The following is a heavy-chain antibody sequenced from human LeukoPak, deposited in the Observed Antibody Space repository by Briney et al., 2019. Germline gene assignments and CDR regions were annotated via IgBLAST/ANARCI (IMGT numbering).Heavy chain of an antibody. J-gene: IGHJ4*02. D-gene: IGHD3-22*01. V-gene: IGHV3-23*01. CDR2: ISGSGGST. CDR3: AKDRPPYYYDSSGYSDY. Sequence: GGSLRLSCAASGFTFSSYAMSWVRQAPGKGLEWVSAISGSGGSTYYADSVKGRFTISRDNSKNTLYLQMNSLRAEDTAVYYCAKDRPPYYYDSSGYSDYWGQGTLVTVSS. CDR1: GFTFSSYA.